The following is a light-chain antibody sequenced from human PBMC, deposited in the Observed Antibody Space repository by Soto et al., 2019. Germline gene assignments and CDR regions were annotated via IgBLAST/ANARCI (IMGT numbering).Light chain of an antibody. CDR3: QQLNNYPRT. CDR2: AAS. J-gene: IGKJ2*01. CDR1: QGISRY. V-gene: IGKV1-9*01. Sequence: TQLTQSPSSLSASVGDSVTITCRASQGISRYLSWYQQKPGRAPKLLISAASTLQSGVPARFSGSGSGTDFTLSITSLQPEDFATYYCQQLNNYPRTFGQGTKVDIK.